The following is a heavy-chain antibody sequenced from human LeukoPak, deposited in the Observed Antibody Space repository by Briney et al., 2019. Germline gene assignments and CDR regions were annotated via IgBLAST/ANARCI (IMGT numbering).Heavy chain of an antibody. CDR2: ISAYNGNT. CDR1: GYTFTGYY. D-gene: IGHD2-15*01. CDR3: ARVSSEYCSGGSCYSREYWFDP. Sequence: ASVKVSCKATGYTFTGYYMHWVRQAPGQGLEWMGWISAYNGNTNYAQKLQGRVTMTTDTSTSTAYMELRSLRSDDTAVYYCARVSSEYCSGGSCYSREYWFDPWGQGTLVTVSS. J-gene: IGHJ5*02. V-gene: IGHV1-18*04.